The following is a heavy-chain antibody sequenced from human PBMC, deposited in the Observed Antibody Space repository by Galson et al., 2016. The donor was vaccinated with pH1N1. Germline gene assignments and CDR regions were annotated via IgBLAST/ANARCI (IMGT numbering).Heavy chain of an antibody. CDR3: ARGSHIVLVPAAIEDFYYFGLDV. V-gene: IGHV4-59*12. CDR2: IHGSGNI. Sequence: TLSLTCTISGDSIRSYYWTWIRQPPGKGLEWIGYIHGSGNIKYKPSLQSRVTMSVDTSKNQFSLNLSSVTAADTAVYYCARGSHIVLVPAAIEDFYYFGLDVWGQGTTVTVSS. J-gene: IGHJ6*02. CDR1: GDSIRSYY. D-gene: IGHD2-2*01.